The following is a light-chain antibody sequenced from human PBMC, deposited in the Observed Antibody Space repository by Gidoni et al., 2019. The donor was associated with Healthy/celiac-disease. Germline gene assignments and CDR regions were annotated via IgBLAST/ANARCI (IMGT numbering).Light chain of an antibody. V-gene: IGKV1-39*01. CDR3: QQSYSTPCS. Sequence: DIQMTPSPSSLSASVGDRVTITCRASQSVSSYLDWYQQKPGKAPKLLIYAASSLQSGVPPRFSGSGSGTDFTLTISSLQPEDFATYYCQQSYSTPCSFGQGSKLEIK. CDR1: QSVSSY. J-gene: IGKJ2*04. CDR2: AAS.